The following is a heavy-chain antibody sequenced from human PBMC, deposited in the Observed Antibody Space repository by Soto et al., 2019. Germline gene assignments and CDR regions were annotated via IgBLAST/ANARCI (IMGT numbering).Heavy chain of an antibody. Sequence: QVQLVESGGGVVQPGRSLRLSCAASGFTFSSYGMHWVRQAPGKGLEWVAVISYDGSNKYYADSVKGRFTISRDNSKNTLYLQMNSLRAEDTAVYYCAKGLLAYCGGDCYSPFDYWGQGTLVTVSS. V-gene: IGHV3-30*18. CDR2: ISYDGSNK. CDR1: GFTFSSYG. D-gene: IGHD2-21*02. CDR3: AKGLLAYCGGDCYSPFDY. J-gene: IGHJ4*02.